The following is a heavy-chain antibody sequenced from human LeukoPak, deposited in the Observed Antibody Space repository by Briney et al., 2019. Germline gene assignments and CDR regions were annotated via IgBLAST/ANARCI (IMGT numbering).Heavy chain of an antibody. J-gene: IGHJ4*02. CDR1: GYSFTSYW. Sequence: GESLKISCKGSGYSFTSYWIGWVRQMPGKGLDWMGIIYPGDSDTRYSPSFQGQVTISADKSISTAYLQWSSLKASDTAMYYCARLHLVEMATAGYFDYWGQGTLVTVST. CDR2: IYPGDSDT. D-gene: IGHD5-24*01. CDR3: ARLHLVEMATAGYFDY. V-gene: IGHV5-51*01.